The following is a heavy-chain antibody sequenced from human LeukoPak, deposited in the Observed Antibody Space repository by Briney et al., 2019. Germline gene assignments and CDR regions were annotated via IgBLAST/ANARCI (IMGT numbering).Heavy chain of an antibody. D-gene: IGHD7-27*01. V-gene: IGHV3-30*18. Sequence: GGSLRLSCAASGFTFSSYGMHWVRQAPGKGLEWVAVISYDGSNKYYADSVKGRFTISGDNSKNTLYLQMNSLRAEDTAVYYCAKDRNWGLLDYWGQGILVTVSS. CDR3: AKDRNWGLLDY. CDR1: GFTFSSYG. CDR2: ISYDGSNK. J-gene: IGHJ4*02.